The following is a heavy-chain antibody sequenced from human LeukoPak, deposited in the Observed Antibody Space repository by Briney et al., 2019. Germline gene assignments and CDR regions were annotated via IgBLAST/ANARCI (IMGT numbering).Heavy chain of an antibody. Sequence: ASVKVSCKASGYTFTGYYMHWVRQAPGQGLEWMGWINPNSGGTNYAQKFQGRVTMTRDTSISTAYMELSRLRSDDTAVYYCAVSSESPDQPPDPSDWFDPWGQGTLVTVSS. J-gene: IGHJ5*02. D-gene: IGHD3-10*01. CDR2: INPNSGGT. CDR3: AVSSESPDQPPDPSDWFDP. V-gene: IGHV1-2*02. CDR1: GYTFTGYY.